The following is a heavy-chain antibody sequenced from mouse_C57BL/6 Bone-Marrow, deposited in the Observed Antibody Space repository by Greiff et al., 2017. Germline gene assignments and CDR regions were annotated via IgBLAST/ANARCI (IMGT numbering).Heavy chain of an antibody. V-gene: IGHV3-6*01. D-gene: IGHD2-1*01. J-gene: IGHJ4*01. CDR3: ARDVYYGKHGDAMDY. CDR2: KSYDGSN. CDR1: GYSITSGYY. Sequence: EVKLMESGPGLVKPSQSLSLTCSVTGYSITSGYYWNWIRQYPGNKLEWMGYKSYDGSNNYNPSLKNRISITRDTSKNQFFLKLNAVTTEDTATYYCARDVYYGKHGDAMDYWGQGTSVTVSS.